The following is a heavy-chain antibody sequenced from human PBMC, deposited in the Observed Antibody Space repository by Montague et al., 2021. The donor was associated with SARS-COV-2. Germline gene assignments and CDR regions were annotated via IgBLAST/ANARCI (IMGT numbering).Heavy chain of an antibody. Sequence: SETLSLTCTVSGGSISSSSYYWGWIRQPPGKGLEWIGSIYYSGSTYYNPSLKSRVTISVDTSKNQFSLKPSSVTAADTAVYYCARQGDQLLLKYRFDPWGQGTLVTVSS. D-gene: IGHD2-2*01. CDR1: GGSISSSSYY. CDR2: IYYSGST. CDR3: ARQGDQLLLKYRFDP. J-gene: IGHJ5*02. V-gene: IGHV4-39*01.